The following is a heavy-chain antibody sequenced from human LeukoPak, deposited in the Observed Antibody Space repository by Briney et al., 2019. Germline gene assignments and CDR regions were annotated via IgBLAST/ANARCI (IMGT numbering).Heavy chain of an antibody. J-gene: IGHJ5*02. Sequence: PGGSLRLSCAASGFTFDDYGMSWVRQAPGKGLEWVSGINWNGGSTGYADSVKGRFTISRDNAKNSLYLQMNSLRAEDTALYHCARGVYTDIAAAGSTYNWFDPWGQGTLVTVSS. D-gene: IGHD6-13*01. CDR1: GFTFDDYG. CDR2: INWNGGST. CDR3: ARGVYTDIAAAGSTYNWFDP. V-gene: IGHV3-20*01.